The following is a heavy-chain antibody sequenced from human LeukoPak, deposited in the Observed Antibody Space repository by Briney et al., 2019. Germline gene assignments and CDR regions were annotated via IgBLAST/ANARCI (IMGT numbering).Heavy chain of an antibody. CDR2: ISGSGAST. CDR3: AKDNGDYGAYFYYYMDV. CDR1: GFTFSSYA. Sequence: PGGSLRLSSAASGFTFSSYAIVWVRQAPGKGLEWVSGISGSGASTFYADSVKGRFTVSRDNSKNSLFLQMNSLRADDTAVYYCAKDNGDYGAYFYYYMDVWGKGNTVTVSS. J-gene: IGHJ6*03. V-gene: IGHV3-23*01. D-gene: IGHD4-17*01.